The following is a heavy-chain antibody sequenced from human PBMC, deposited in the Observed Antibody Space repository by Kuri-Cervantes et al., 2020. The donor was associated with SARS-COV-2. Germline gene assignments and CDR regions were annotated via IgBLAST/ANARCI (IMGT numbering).Heavy chain of an antibody. V-gene: IGHV3-30*18. CDR1: GFTFSSYG. D-gene: IGHD2-15*01. J-gene: IGHJ5*01. CDR2: ISYDGSNK. Sequence: GESLKISCAASGFTFSSYGMHWVRQAPGKGLEWVAVISYDGSNKYYADSVKGRFTISRDNSKNTLYLQMNSLRAEDTAVYYCAKDRDIVVVGVAMEGVDSWGQGTLVTVSS. CDR3: AKDRDIVVVGVAMEGVDS.